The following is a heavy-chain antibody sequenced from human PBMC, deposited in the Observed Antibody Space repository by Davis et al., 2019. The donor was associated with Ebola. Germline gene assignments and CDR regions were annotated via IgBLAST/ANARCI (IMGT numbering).Heavy chain of an antibody. Sequence: GESLKISCAASGFTVSSNYMSWVRQAPGKGLEWVSVIYSGGSTYYADSVKGRFTISRDNAKDSLYLQMNSLRDEDTAVYYCASKYCSGGSCYPWGQGTLVTVSS. J-gene: IGHJ5*02. CDR1: GFTVSSNY. CDR2: IYSGGST. CDR3: ASKYCSGGSCYP. D-gene: IGHD2-15*01. V-gene: IGHV3-53*01.